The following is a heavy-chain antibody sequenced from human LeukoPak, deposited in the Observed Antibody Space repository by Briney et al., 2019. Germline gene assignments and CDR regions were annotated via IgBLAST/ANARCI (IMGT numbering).Heavy chain of an antibody. CDR2: ISTSGST. CDR3: ARGYYSSSYDYWYFDL. Sequence: PSETLSLTCTVSGGSISSYYWSWIRQPAGKGLESIGHISTSGSTNYNPSLKSRVTMSVDTSKNQFSLKLSSVTAADTAVYYCARGYYSSSYDYWYFDLWGRGTLVTVSS. J-gene: IGHJ2*01. D-gene: IGHD6-13*01. CDR1: GGSISSYY. V-gene: IGHV4-4*07.